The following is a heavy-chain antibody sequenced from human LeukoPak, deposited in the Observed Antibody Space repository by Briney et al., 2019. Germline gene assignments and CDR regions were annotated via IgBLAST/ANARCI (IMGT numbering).Heavy chain of an antibody. CDR2: INPNTGGT. CDR3: ARDTYYDILTGYFTPYYYHYGMDV. Sequence: GASVTVSCKASGYTFIGYYIHWIRQAPGQGLEWMGRINPNTGGTNYAQNFQGRVTMTRDTSISTAYMDLSSLRSDDTAVYYCARDTYYDILTGYFTPYYYHYGMDVWGQGTTVTVSS. D-gene: IGHD3-9*01. V-gene: IGHV1-2*06. CDR1: GYTFIGYY. J-gene: IGHJ6*02.